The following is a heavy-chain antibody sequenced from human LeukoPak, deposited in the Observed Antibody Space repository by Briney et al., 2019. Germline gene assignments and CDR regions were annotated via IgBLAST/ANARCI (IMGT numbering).Heavy chain of an antibody. D-gene: IGHD5-24*01. J-gene: IGHJ4*02. CDR3: ARWKVEMAIYYFDY. Sequence: GGSLRLSCAASGFTFGDYYMSWIRQAPGKGLEWVSYISSSGNSISYADSVKGRFTISRDNAKNSLFLQMNSLRAEDTAVYYCARWKVEMAIYYFDYWGQGTLVTVSS. V-gene: IGHV3-11*04. CDR1: GFTFGDYY. CDR2: ISSSGNSI.